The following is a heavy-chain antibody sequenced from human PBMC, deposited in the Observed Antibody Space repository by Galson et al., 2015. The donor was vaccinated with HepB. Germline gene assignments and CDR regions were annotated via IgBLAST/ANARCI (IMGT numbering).Heavy chain of an antibody. D-gene: IGHD5-18*01. J-gene: IGHJ4*02. CDR1: GFTFSSYS. CDR3: ARDPARGYSYYFDY. V-gene: IGHV3-30*03. Sequence: SLRLSCAASGFTFSSYSMNWVRQAPGKGLEWVAVISYDGSNKYYADSVKGRFTISRDNSKNTLYLQMNSLRAEDTAVYYCARDPARGYSYYFDYWGQGTLVTVSS. CDR2: ISYDGSNK.